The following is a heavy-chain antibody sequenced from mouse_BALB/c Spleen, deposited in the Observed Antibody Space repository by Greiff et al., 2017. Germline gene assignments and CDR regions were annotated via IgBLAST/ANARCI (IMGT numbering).Heavy chain of an antibody. Sequence: VQLQQSGAELAKPGASVKMSCKASGYTFTSYWMHWVKQRPGQGLEWIGYINPSTGYTEYNQKFKDKATLTADKSSSTAYMQLSSLTSEDSAVYYCARKRYDGYFDVWGAGTTVTVSS. J-gene: IGHJ1*01. CDR1: GYTFTSYW. CDR2: INPSTGYT. V-gene: IGHV1-7*01. D-gene: IGHD2-14*01. CDR3: ARKRYDGYFDV.